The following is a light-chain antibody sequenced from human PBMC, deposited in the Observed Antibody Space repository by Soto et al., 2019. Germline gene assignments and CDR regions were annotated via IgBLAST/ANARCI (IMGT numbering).Light chain of an antibody. V-gene: IGKV3-15*01. CDR3: QQFSNWPPRYT. Sequence: ELVMTQSPATLSVSPGERATLSCRASQSVNSNLAWYQQKPGQAPRLLIYGASTRATGIPARFSGSGSGTEFTLTISSLQSEDFAVYYCQQFSNWPPRYTFGQGTKLEIK. CDR2: GAS. J-gene: IGKJ2*01. CDR1: QSVNSN.